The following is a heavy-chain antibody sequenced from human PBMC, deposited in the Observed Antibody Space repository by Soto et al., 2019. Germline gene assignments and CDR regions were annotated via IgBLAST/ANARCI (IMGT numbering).Heavy chain of an antibody. V-gene: IGHV4-34*01. Sequence: PSETLSLTCAVYGGSFSGYYWSWIRQPPGKGLEWIGEINHSVSTNYNPSLKSRVTISVDTSKNQFSLKLSSVTAADTAVYYCARGGGIAARILTYYYYGMDVWGQGTTVTVSS. CDR2: INHSVST. CDR3: ARGGGIAARILTYYYYGMDV. J-gene: IGHJ6*02. CDR1: GGSFSGYY. D-gene: IGHD6-6*01.